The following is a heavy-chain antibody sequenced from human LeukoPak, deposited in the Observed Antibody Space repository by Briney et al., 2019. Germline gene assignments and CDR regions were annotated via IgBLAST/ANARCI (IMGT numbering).Heavy chain of an antibody. V-gene: IGHV3-21*04. Sequence: SGGSLRLSCAASGFTFSSYSMNWVRQAPGKGLEWVSSISSSSSYIYYADSVKGRFTISRDNAKNSLYLQMNSLRAEDTAVYYCAKVIRGYSYDLYFDYWGQGTLVTVSS. J-gene: IGHJ4*02. D-gene: IGHD5-18*01. CDR1: GFTFSSYS. CDR3: AKVIRGYSYDLYFDY. CDR2: ISSSSSYI.